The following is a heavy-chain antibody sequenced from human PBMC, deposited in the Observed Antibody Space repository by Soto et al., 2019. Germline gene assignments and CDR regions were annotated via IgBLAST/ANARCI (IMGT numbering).Heavy chain of an antibody. CDR2: INYSGST. Sequence: SETLSLTCTVSGGSISSSTSYWGWIRQPPGKGLEWIGSINYSGSTYYSPSLKSRVTISADTSKNQFSLKLSSVTAADTAVYYCARPVNYPSYSTDVWGKGPMVTLSS. J-gene: IGHJ6*03. CDR3: ARPVNYPSYSTDV. CDR1: GGSISSSTSY. V-gene: IGHV4-39*01.